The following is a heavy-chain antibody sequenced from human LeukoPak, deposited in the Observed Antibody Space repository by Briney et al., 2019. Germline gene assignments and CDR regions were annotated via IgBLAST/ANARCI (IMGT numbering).Heavy chain of an antibody. CDR3: ATLSYFYGMAV. J-gene: IGHJ6*02. V-gene: IGHV3-7*01. CDR2: IRQDGSET. CDR1: RFTFSTYW. Sequence: TGGSLRLSCAASRFTFSTYWMSWVRQAPGKGLEWVANIRQDGSETHYVDSVKGRFTISRDNAKNSLYLQMNSLRAEDTAVYYCATLSYFYGMAVWGQGTTVTVPS.